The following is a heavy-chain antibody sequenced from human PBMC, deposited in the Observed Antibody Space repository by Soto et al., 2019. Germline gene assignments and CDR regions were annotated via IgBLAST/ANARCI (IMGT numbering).Heavy chain of an antibody. D-gene: IGHD2-21*02. V-gene: IGHV3-33*06. J-gene: IGHJ4*02. CDR2: IWYDGSNK. CDR1: GFTFSTYG. CDR3: AKDHCGGDCYSELYFDS. Sequence: QVQVVESGGGVVQPGRSLRLSCAASGFTFSTYGMHWVRQAPGKGLEWVAVIWYDGSNKYYADSVKGRFTISSDNSKNRXYLQRNSLRAEDTAVYYCAKDHCGGDCYSELYFDSWGQGTLVTVSS.